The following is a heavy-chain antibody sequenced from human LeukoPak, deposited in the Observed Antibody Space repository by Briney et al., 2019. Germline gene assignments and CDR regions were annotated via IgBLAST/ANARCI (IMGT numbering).Heavy chain of an antibody. CDR3: ARDYYYGSSEYGYYFDY. Sequence: GGSLRLSCTASGFTLSSYAMHWVRQAPGKGLEWVAILSFDGSNKYYADSVKGRFTISRDTSRNTLYLQMNSLRSEDTAVYYCARDYYYGSSEYGYYFDYWGQGTLVAVSS. J-gene: IGHJ4*02. CDR1: GFTLSSYA. D-gene: IGHD3-22*01. V-gene: IGHV3-30-3*01. CDR2: LSFDGSNK.